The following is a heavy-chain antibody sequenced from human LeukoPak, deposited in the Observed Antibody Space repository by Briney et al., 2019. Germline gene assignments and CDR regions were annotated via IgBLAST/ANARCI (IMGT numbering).Heavy chain of an antibody. D-gene: IGHD6-19*01. V-gene: IGHV3-74*01. CDR2: INGDGRST. CDR1: TFTFSTYW. J-gene: IGHJ4*02. Sequence: GGTLRLSCPACTFTFSTYWMNWVRRAPGKGLVWVSHINGDGRSTIYTDPVRGGFTISRYNATNMLYLQMNCLTAEDTAVYYCATGSGSYYDCWGQGTRVSVSS. CDR3: ATGSGSYYDC.